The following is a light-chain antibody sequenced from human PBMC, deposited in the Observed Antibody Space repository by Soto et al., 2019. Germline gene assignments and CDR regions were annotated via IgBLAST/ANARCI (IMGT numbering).Light chain of an antibody. CDR3: QQFDNLPLT. V-gene: IGKV1-33*01. CDR2: DAS. CDR1: QDINNS. J-gene: IGKJ4*01. Sequence: DIQMTQSLSSLSASVGDRVTITCQANQDINNSLNWYQQRPGEAPKLLIYDASMLEAGVPSRFSGSGFGTTFTLTISSLQPEDCATYYCQQFDNLPLTFGGGTKVELK.